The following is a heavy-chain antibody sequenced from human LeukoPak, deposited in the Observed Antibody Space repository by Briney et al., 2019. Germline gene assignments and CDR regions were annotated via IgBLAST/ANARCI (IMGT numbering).Heavy chain of an antibody. CDR1: GYTFTSYD. CDR3: ARGIRSMITMVRGASRNWFDP. J-gene: IGHJ5*02. V-gene: IGHV1-8*01. CDR2: MNPNSGNT. D-gene: IGHD3-10*01. Sequence: ASVKVSCKASGYTFTSYDINWVRQATGQGLEWMGWMNPNSGNTGYAQKFQGRVTMTRNTSISTAYMELSSLRSEDTAVYYCARGIRSMITMVRGASRNWFDPWGQGTLVTVSS.